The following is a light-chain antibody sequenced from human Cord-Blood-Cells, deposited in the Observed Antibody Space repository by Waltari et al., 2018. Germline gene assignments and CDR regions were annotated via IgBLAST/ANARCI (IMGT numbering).Light chain of an antibody. CDR3: QQFNSYAQLT. J-gene: IGKJ4*01. CDR2: DAS. CDR1: QGISSA. V-gene: IGKV1-13*02. Sequence: AIQLTQSPSSLSASVGDRVTITCRASQGISSALAWYQQKPGKAPKLLIYDASSLESGVPSRFSGSGSGTDFTRTISSLQPEDFATYYCQQFNSYAQLTFGGGTKVEIK.